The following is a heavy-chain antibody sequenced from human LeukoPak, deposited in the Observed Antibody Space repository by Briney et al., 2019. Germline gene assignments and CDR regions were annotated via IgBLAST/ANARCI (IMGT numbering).Heavy chain of an antibody. CDR3: ARRLWFGELFPKTSGWFDA. CDR2: IYYSVST. Sequence: PQTLSPTCTLSGGSLSSYYWGWVRQPPGKGLEWIGYIYYSVSTTYNTSSKSGVTRSQDTSKNQFSLKLSAVAAADTAVYYCARRLWFGELFPKTSGWFDAWGQATLVTASS. J-gene: IGHJ5*02. D-gene: IGHD3-10*01. CDR1: GGSLSSYY. V-gene: IGHV4-59*01.